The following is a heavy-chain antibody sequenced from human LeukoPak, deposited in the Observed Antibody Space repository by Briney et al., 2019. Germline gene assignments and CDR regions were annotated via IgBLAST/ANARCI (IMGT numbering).Heavy chain of an antibody. CDR1: GYSFTDHY. J-gene: IGHJ4*02. CDR2: INPSSGGT. Sequence: ASVKVSCKASGYSFTDHYTHWVRQAPGQGLEWMGWINPSSGGTNYAQKFQGRVTMTRDTSISTAYMELSRLRSDDTAVYYCASLADPPFLDRWLTPFDYWGQGTLVTVSS. D-gene: IGHD6-19*01. CDR3: ASLADPPFLDRWLTPFDY. V-gene: IGHV1-2*02.